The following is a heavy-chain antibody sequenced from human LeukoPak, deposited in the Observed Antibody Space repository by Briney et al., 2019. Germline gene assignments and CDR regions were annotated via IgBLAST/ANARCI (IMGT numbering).Heavy chain of an antibody. CDR2: IYSDGST. CDR3: AAVMIYSSGDFSFDY. Sequence: GGSLRLSCAASGFTVSSNYMSWVRQAPGKGLECVSVIYSDGSTYYADSVKGRFTISRDNSKNTLYLQMNSLRAEDTAVYYCAAVMIYSSGDFSFDYWGQGTLVTVSS. CDR1: GFTVSSNY. V-gene: IGHV3-53*01. J-gene: IGHJ4*02. D-gene: IGHD6-19*01.